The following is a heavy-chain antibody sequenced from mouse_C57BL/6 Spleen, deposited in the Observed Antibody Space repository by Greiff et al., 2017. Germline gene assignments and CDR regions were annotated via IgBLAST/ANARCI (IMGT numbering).Heavy chain of an antibody. CDR1: GFTFSSYA. CDR3: TRDGDDGYHYFDY. Sequence: DVQLVESGEGLVKPGGSLKLSCAASGFTFSSYAMSWVRQTPEKRLEWVAYISSGGDYIYYADTVKGRFTISRDNARNTLYLQMSSLKSEDTAMYYCTRDGDDGYHYFDYWGQGTTLTVSS. J-gene: IGHJ2*01. V-gene: IGHV5-9-1*02. CDR2: ISSGGDYI. D-gene: IGHD2-3*01.